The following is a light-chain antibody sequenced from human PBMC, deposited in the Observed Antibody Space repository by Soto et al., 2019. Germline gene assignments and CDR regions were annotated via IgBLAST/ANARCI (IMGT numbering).Light chain of an antibody. Sequence: EIVLTQSPGTLSLSPGERATLSCRASQSVSSSYLAWYQQKPGQAPRLLIYGASSSATGIPDRFSGSGSGTDFNLTISRLVPVDVPLPYYQQYGSSPYTVGQGTKLEIK. V-gene: IGKV3-20*01. J-gene: IGKJ2*01. CDR2: GAS. CDR1: QSVSSSY. CDR3: QQYGSSPYT.